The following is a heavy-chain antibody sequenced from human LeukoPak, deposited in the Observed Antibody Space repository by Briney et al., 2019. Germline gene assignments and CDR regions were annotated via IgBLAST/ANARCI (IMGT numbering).Heavy chain of an antibody. Sequence: PGGSLRLSCAASGFTFSSYGMHWVRQAPGKGLEWVAFIRYDGSNKYYADSVKGRFTISRDNSKNTLYLQMNSLRAEDTAVYYCAKDNRCGGDCYPGYFQHWGQGTLVTVSS. V-gene: IGHV3-30*02. CDR3: AKDNRCGGDCYPGYFQH. D-gene: IGHD2-21*01. CDR1: GFTFSSYG. CDR2: IRYDGSNK. J-gene: IGHJ1*01.